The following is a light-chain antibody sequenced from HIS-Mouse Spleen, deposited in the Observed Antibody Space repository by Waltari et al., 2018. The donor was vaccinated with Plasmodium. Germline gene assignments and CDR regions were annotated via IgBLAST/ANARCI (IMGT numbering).Light chain of an antibody. Sequence: SYELTQPPSVSVSPGQTARITCSGDALPKKSAYWYQQKSGQAPVLVSYEDSKRPSGIPVRFAGSSSGTMTTLTISGAQVEDEADYYCDSTDSSGNHRVFGGGTKLTVL. CDR2: EDS. V-gene: IGLV3-10*01. CDR3: DSTDSSGNHRV. CDR1: ALPKKS. J-gene: IGLJ3*02.